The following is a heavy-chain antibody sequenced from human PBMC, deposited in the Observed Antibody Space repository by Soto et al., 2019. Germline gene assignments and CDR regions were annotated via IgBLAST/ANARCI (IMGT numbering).Heavy chain of an antibody. CDR1: GFTVSSKY. CDR3: ARSIPGVDAFEI. D-gene: IGHD2-8*01. J-gene: IGHJ3*02. V-gene: IGHV3-66*01. Sequence: EVQVVESGGGLVQPGGSLRLSCAASGFTVSSKYMTWVRQAPGKGLEWVSLIYSDGNTYYADSVKGRFTIPRDISENKLNLQANSLRAEDTAVYYCARSIPGVDAFEIWGQGTMVTVSS. CDR2: IYSDGNT.